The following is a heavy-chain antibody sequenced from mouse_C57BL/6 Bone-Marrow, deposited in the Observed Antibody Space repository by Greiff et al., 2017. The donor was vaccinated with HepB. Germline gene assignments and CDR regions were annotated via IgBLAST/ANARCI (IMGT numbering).Heavy chain of an antibody. J-gene: IGHJ4*01. CDR1: GFSLTSYG. V-gene: IGHV2-4*01. CDR2: IWSGGST. D-gene: IGHD1-1*01. Sequence: QVQLKESGPGLVQPSQSLSITCTVSGFSLTSYGVHWVRQPPGKGLEWLGVIWSGGSTDYNAAFISRLSISKDNSKSQVFFKMNSLQADDTAIYYCAKTLTVVAHYYAMDYWGQGTSVTVSS. CDR3: AKTLTVVAHYYAMDY.